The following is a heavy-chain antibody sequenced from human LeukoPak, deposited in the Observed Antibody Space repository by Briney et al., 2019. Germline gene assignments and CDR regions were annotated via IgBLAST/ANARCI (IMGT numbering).Heavy chain of an antibody. CDR2: IYPGDSDT. Sequence: GEALKISRKGSGYSFTSYWIGWVRQMPGKGLGWMGIIYPGDSDTRYSPSFQGQVTISADKSISTAYLQWSSLKAPDTAMYYCARHGQQGSNLDYFDYWGQGTLVTVSS. CDR3: ARHGQQGSNLDYFDY. J-gene: IGHJ4*02. D-gene: IGHD5-24*01. V-gene: IGHV5-51*01. CDR1: GYSFTSYW.